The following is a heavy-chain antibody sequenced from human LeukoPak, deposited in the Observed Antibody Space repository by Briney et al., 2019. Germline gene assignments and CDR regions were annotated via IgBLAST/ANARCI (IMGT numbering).Heavy chain of an antibody. Sequence: ASVKVSCKASGGTFSSYAISWVRQAPGQGLEWMGIINPSGGSTSYAQKFQGRVTMTRDTSTSTVYMELSSLRSEDTAVYYCAREYCYDSSGYYYVFGYWGQGTLVTVSS. J-gene: IGHJ4*02. V-gene: IGHV1-46*01. CDR1: GGTFSSYA. CDR3: AREYCYDSSGYYYVFGY. CDR2: INPSGGST. D-gene: IGHD3-22*01.